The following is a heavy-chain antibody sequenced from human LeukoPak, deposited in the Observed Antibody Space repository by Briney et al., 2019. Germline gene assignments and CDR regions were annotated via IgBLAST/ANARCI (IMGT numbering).Heavy chain of an antibody. CDR2: IYHSGST. Sequence: SETLSLTCAVSGGSISSGGYSWSWIRQPPGKGLEWIGYIYHSGSTYYNPSLKSRVTISVDRSKNQFSLKLSSVTAADTAVYYCARGIAARRYYYYYGMDVWGQGTTVTVSS. V-gene: IGHV4-30-2*01. D-gene: IGHD6-6*01. CDR1: GGSISSGGYS. CDR3: ARGIAARRYYYYYGMDV. J-gene: IGHJ6*02.